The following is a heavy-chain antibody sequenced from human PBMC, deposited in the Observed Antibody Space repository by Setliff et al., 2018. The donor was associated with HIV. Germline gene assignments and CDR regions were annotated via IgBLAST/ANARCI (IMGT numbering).Heavy chain of an antibody. V-gene: IGHV4-34*01. D-gene: IGHD1-26*01. Sequence: PSETLSLTCDVYGGSFSGYYWSWIRQPPGKGLEWIGSIYYSGSTYKPSLKSRVTISVDTSKNQFSLKLRSVTAADTAIYYCARDIDVGAANWFDPWGQGTLVTVSS. CDR2: IYYSGST. CDR3: ARDIDVGAANWFDP. J-gene: IGHJ5*02. CDR1: GGSFSGYY.